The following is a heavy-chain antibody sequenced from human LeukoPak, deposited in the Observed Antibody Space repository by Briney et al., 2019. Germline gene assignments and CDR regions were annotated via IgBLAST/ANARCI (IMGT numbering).Heavy chain of an antibody. CDR3: RFTYNGSGNFDY. Sequence: SETLSLTCTVSGGSISSSSYYWGWIRQPPGKGLEWIGSIYYSGSIYYNPSLKSRLTISVHTFKNQFSLKLSSVTAADTAVYYCRFTYNGSGNFDYWGQGTLVTVSS. D-gene: IGHD3-10*01. V-gene: IGHV4-39*01. CDR1: GGSISSSSYY. CDR2: IYYSGSI. J-gene: IGHJ4*02.